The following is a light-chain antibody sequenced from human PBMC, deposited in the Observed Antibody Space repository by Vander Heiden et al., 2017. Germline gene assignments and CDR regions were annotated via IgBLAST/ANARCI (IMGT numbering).Light chain of an antibody. CDR1: QGISSY. V-gene: IGKV3-15*01. J-gene: IGKJ1*01. Sequence: DIAMTQSPATLSVSPGDRVTITCRASQGISSYLAWYQQKPGQAPKLLIYAASSRASGVPARFSGSGSGTEFTLTISSLQSEDFAVYYCQQDNSWWTFGQGTKVEIK. CDR2: AAS. CDR3: QQDNSWWT.